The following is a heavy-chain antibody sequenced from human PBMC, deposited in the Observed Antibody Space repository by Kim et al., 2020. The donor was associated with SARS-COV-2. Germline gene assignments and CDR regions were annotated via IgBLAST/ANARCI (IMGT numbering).Heavy chain of an antibody. CDR3: AKEDYFRFDF. J-gene: IGHJ4*02. V-gene: IGHV3-7*04. Sequence: GGSLRLSCVVSGFTFSTYYMSWVRQAPGKGLEYVAKIGPDGSSKTYVDSVRGRFTISRDNSKNSLALHMSGLTVEDTAVYYCAKEDYFRFDFWGQGTSVT. CDR1: GFTFSTYY. D-gene: IGHD3-10*01. CDR2: IGPDGSSK.